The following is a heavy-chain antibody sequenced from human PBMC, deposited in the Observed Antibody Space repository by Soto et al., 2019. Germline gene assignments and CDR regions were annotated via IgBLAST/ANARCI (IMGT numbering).Heavy chain of an antibody. CDR2: ISSSSKTI. CDR1: GFTFSSHS. J-gene: IGHJ4*02. Sequence: PGGSLRLSCAGSGFTFSSHSINWVRRAPGKGLEWVSYISSSSKTIYYADSVKGRFTISRDNAKNSLYLQMNSLRAEDTAVYYCARDLVGATIWGQGTLVTVSS. CDR3: ARDLVGATI. V-gene: IGHV3-48*01. D-gene: IGHD1-26*01.